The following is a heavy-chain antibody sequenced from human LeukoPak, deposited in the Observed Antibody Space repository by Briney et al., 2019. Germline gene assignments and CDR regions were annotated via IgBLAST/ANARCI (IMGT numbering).Heavy chain of an antibody. CDR2: IDHSGRT. CDR1: GGSFSGYY. V-gene: IGHV4-34*01. D-gene: IGHD6-13*01. CDR3: ARKSIVAAGRKPYDY. Sequence: PSETLSLTCAVYGGSFSGYYWSWIRQPPGKGLEWIGEIDHSGRTNSNPSLKSQVTISVDTSKNQFSLRLSSVTAADTAVYYCARKSIVAAGRKPYDYWDQGTLVTVSS. J-gene: IGHJ4*02.